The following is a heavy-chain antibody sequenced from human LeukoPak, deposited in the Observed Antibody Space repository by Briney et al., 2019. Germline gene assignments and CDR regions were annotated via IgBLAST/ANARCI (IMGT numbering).Heavy chain of an antibody. J-gene: IGHJ6*03. D-gene: IGHD6-13*01. CDR1: GGSFSGCY. CDR2: INHSGST. V-gene: IGHV4-34*01. Sequence: RASETLSLTCAVYGGSFSGCYWSWIRQPPGKGLEWIGEINHSGSTNYNPSLKSRVTISVDTSKNQFSLKLSSVTAADTAVYYCARVPEQQPHYTDVWGKGTTVTVSS. CDR3: ARVPEQQPHYTDV.